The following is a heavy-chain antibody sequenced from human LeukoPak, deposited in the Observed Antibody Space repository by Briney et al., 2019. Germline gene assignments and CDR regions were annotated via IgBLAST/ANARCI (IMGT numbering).Heavy chain of an antibody. V-gene: IGHV4-59*08. CDR1: GGSISSYY. Sequence: SETLSLTCTVSGGSISSYYWSWIRQPPGKGLEWMGYIYYSGSTNYNPSLKSRVTISVDTSKNQFSIKLSSVTAADTAVYFCARMGKAAAGRRLDYWGQGTLVTVSS. D-gene: IGHD6-13*01. J-gene: IGHJ4*02. CDR2: IYYSGST. CDR3: ARMGKAAAGRRLDY.